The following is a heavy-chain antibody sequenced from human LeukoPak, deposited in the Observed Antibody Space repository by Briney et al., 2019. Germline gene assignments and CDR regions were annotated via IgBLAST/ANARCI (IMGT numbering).Heavy chain of an antibody. CDR3: ARGAPGYSSSWYNGWMFDP. Sequence: SETLSLTCTVSGGSISSSSYYWGWIRQPPGKGLEWIGSIYYSGSTYYNPSLKSRVTISVDTSKNQFSLKLSSVTAADTAVYYCARGAPGYSSSWYNGWMFDPWGQGTLVTVSS. CDR2: IYYSGST. D-gene: IGHD6-13*01. CDR1: GGSISSSSYY. J-gene: IGHJ5*02. V-gene: IGHV4-39*07.